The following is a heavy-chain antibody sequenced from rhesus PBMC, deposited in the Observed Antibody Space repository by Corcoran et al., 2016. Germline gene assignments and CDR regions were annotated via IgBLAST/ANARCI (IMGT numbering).Heavy chain of an antibody. J-gene: IGHJ1*01. V-gene: IGHV1-198*02. CDR2: NIPLVGIK. CDR3: ARGGDCTGSGCYVEWYFEF. CDR1: GFTFGSYA. D-gene: IGHD2-21*01. Sequence: QVQLVQSGAEVKKPGASVKVSCKASGFTFGSYAISWVRQAPGQGLKWMGVNIPLVGIKNYAEKFQGRVAITADTYTRTAFIELSSLRSEDTAVYYCARGGDCTGSGCYVEWYFEFWGQGALVTVSS.